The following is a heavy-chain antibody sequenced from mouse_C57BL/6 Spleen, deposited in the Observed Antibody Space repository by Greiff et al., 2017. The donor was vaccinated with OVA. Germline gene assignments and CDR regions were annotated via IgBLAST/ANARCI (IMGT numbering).Heavy chain of an antibody. CDR3: ARLNYYGSSYD. CDR1: GFNIKDYY. Sequence: EVQLQQSGAELVKPGASVKLSCTASGFNIKDYYMHWVKQRTEQGLAWIGRIDPEDGETKYAPKFQGKATITADTSSNTAYLQLSSLTSEDTAVYYCARLNYYGSSYDWGQGTTLTVSS. J-gene: IGHJ2*01. CDR2: IDPEDGET. V-gene: IGHV14-2*01. D-gene: IGHD1-1*01.